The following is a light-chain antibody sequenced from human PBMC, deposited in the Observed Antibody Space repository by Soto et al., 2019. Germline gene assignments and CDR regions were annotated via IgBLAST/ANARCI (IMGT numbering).Light chain of an antibody. V-gene: IGKV3-11*01. CDR1: QSVRTY. CDR3: QQRSDRPS. CDR2: DAS. Sequence: IVLPQSPATLSLSPVERATLSVRASQSVRTYLAWYQQKPGQAPRVLIYDASYRATGIPARLSGSGSGTEFTLTISRIAPEDFAVYYCQQRSDRPSFGQGTRLEIK. J-gene: IGKJ5*01.